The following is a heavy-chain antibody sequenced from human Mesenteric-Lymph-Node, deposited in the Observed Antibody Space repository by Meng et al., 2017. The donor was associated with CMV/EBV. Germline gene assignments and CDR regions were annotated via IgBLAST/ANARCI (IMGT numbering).Heavy chain of an antibody. J-gene: IGHJ4*02. D-gene: IGHD5-12*01. CDR1: GFIFRSYA. CDR2: LTGSGGST. CDR3: ARGLTTIEV. V-gene: IGHV3-23*01. Sequence: GESLKISCAASGFIFRSYAMTWARQAPGKGLEWVSTLTGSGGSTYYADSVKGRFTISRDNSKNTLYLQMNSLRVEDTAVYYCARGLTTIEVWGQGTLVTVSS.